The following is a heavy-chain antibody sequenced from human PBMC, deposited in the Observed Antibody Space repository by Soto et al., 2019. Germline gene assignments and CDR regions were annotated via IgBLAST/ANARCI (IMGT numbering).Heavy chain of an antibody. V-gene: IGHV3-23*01. CDR3: ASLGVGDWANYYYYYGMDV. D-gene: IGHD2-21*02. CDR2: VTANGGGT. CDR1: GFTFSVYA. Sequence: GGSLRLSCAATGFTFSVYAMTWVRQAPGKGLEWVSAVTANGGGTYSADSVKGRFTNSRGNSKNTLFLQVNSLRVEDTAVYYCASLGVGDWANYYYYYGMDVWGQGTTVTVSS. J-gene: IGHJ6*02.